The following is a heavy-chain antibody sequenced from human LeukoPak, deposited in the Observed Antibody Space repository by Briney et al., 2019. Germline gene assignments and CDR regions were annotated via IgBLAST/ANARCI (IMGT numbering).Heavy chain of an antibody. CDR1: GGSFSGYY. Sequence: PSETLSLTCAVYGGSFSGYYWSWIRQPPGKGLEWIGEINHSGSTNYNPSLKSRVTISVDTSKNQFSLKLSSVTAADTAVYYCARGLNRGSWHSRSSAFDIWGQGTMVTVSS. D-gene: IGHD6-13*01. V-gene: IGHV4-34*01. CDR3: ARGLNRGSWHSRSSAFDI. CDR2: INHSGST. J-gene: IGHJ3*02.